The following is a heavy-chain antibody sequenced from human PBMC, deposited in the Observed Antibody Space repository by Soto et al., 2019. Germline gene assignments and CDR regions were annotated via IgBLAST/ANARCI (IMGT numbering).Heavy chain of an antibody. D-gene: IGHD3-10*01. CDR3: ARFPPYYYGSGSIN. CDR2: INHSGRT. J-gene: IGHJ4*02. CDR1: GGSFSGYY. V-gene: IGHV4-34*01. Sequence: QVQLQQSGAGLLKPSETLSLTCAVYGGSFSGYYWSWIRQPPGKGLEWIGEINHSGRTNYNPSLKRRVTISVDTSKNQFSLKLSSVTAADTAVYYCARFPPYYYGSGSINWGQRTQVTVSS.